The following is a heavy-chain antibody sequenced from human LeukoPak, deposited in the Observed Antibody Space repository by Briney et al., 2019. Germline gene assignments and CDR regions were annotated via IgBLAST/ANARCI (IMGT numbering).Heavy chain of an antibody. V-gene: IGHV3-66*01. D-gene: IGHD6-19*01. CDR3: TREVAVAGGGFQH. CDR1: GFTVSSNY. CDR2: IYSGGST. Sequence: GGSLRLSCAASGFTVSSNYMSWVRRAPGKGLEWVSVIYSGGSTYYADSVKGRFTISRDNSKNTLYLQMNSLRAEDTAVYYCTREVAVAGGGFQHWGQGTLVTVFS. J-gene: IGHJ1*01.